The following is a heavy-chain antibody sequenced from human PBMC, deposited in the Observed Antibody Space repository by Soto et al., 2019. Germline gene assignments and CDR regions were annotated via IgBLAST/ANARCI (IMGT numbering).Heavy chain of an antibody. Sequence: ASVKVSCKASGYTFTSYGISWVRQAPGQGLEWMGWISAYNGNTNYAQKLQGRVTMTTDTSTSTAYMELRSLRSDDTAVYYCAREALLRLYYYGMDVWGQGTTVTVSS. CDR2: ISAYNGNT. CDR1: GYTFTSYG. J-gene: IGHJ6*02. V-gene: IGHV1-18*01. D-gene: IGHD1-26*01. CDR3: AREALLRLYYYGMDV.